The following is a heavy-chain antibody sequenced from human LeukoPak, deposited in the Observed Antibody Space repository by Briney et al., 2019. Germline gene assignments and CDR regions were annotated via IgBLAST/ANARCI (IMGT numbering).Heavy chain of an antibody. CDR3: AKDHESDSSSWYLEYYFDY. CDR2: ISGSGGST. D-gene: IGHD6-13*01. CDR1: GFTFSSYA. V-gene: IGHV3-23*01. Sequence: GRSLRLSCAASGFTFSSYAMSWVRQAPGKGLEWVSAISGSGGSTYYANSVKGRFTISRDNSKNTLYLQMNSLRAEDTAVYYCAKDHESDSSSWYLEYYFDYWGQGTLVTVSS. J-gene: IGHJ4*02.